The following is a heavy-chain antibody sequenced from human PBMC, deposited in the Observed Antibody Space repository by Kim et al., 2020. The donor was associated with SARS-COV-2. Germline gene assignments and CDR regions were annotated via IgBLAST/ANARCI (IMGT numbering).Heavy chain of an antibody. Sequence: DYAVSVKSRITITPDTSKNQFSLQLNSVTPEDTAVYYCARSVGATMCDYWGQGTLVTVTS. V-gene: IGHV6-1*01. J-gene: IGHJ4*02. CDR3: ARSVGATMCDY. D-gene: IGHD1-26*01.